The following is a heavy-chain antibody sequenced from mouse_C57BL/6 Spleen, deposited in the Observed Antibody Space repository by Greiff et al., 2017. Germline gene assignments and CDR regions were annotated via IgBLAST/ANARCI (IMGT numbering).Heavy chain of an antibody. J-gene: IGHJ2*01. CDR1: GFTFSDYY. CDR3: ARGGSGDYFDY. V-gene: IGHV5-16*01. Sequence: EVQRVESEGGLVQPGSSMKLSCTASGFTFSDYYMAWVRQVPEKGLEWVANINYDGSSTYYLDSLKSRFIISRDNAKNILYLQMSSLKSEDTATYYCARGGSGDYFDYWGQGTTLTVSS. CDR2: INYDGSST. D-gene: IGHD3-2*02.